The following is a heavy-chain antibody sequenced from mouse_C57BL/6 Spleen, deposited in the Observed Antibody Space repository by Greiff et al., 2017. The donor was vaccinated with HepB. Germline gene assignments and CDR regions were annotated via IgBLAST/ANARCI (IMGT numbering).Heavy chain of an antibody. D-gene: IGHD4-1*01. Sequence: EVQLQQSGPELVKPGASVKIPCKASGYTFTDYNMDWVKQSHGKSLEWIGDINPNNGGTIYNQKFKGKATLTVDKSSSTAYMELRSLTSEDTAVYYCARGALGREFAYWGQGTLVTVSA. V-gene: IGHV1-18*01. CDR1: GYTFTDYN. CDR3: ARGALGREFAY. J-gene: IGHJ3*01. CDR2: INPNNGGT.